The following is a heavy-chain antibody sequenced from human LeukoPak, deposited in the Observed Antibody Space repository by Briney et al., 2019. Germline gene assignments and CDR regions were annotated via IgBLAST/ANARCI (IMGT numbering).Heavy chain of an antibody. V-gene: IGHV4-39*01. CDR3: ARQHRTWFDP. Sequence: SETLSLTCTVSGGSISSSSYYWGWIRQPPGKGLERIGSVYYSGSTYYNPSLKSRVTISVDTSKNQFSLKLSSVTAADTAVYYCARQHRTWFDPWGQGTLVTVSS. CDR2: VYYSGST. CDR1: GGSISSSSYY. J-gene: IGHJ5*02.